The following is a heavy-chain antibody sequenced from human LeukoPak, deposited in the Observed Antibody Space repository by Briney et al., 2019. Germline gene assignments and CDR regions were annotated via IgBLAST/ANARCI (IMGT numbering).Heavy chain of an antibody. J-gene: IGHJ4*02. CDR2: IYHSGST. CDR1: GYSISSGYY. V-gene: IGHV4-38-2*02. D-gene: IGHD6-19*01. Sequence: SETLSLTCTVSGYSISSGYYWGWIRQPPGKGLEWIGSIYHSGSTYYNPSLKSRVTISVDTSKNQFSLKLSSVTAADMAVYYCATNPGIAVAGPTPTIDYWGQGTLVTVSS. CDR3: ATNPGIAVAGPTPTIDY.